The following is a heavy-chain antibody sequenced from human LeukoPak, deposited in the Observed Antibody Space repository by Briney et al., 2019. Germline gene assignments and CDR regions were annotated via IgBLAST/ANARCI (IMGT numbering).Heavy chain of an antibody. CDR1: GGSISSGSYY. D-gene: IGHD3-3*01. V-gene: IGHV4-61*02. CDR2: IYTSGST. CDR3: AREGYDFWSGTLYYYYYYMDV. J-gene: IGHJ6*03. Sequence: SETLSLTCTVSGGSISSGSYYWSWIRQPAGKGLEWIGRIYTSGSTNYNPSLKSRVTISVDTSKNQFSLKLSSVTAADTAVYYCAREGYDFWSGTLYYYYYYMDVWGKGTTVTVSS.